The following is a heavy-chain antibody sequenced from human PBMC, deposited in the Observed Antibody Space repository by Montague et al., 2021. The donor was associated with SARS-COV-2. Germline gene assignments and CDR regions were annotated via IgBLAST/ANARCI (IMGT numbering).Heavy chain of an antibody. CDR2: IFYSGSA. Sequence: TLSLTCTVSGGSISSDDYYWSWIRQPPGKGLEWIGYIFYSGSAYYSPSLESRSTISIDTSKNQFSLRLTPVTAADMAVYYCARVRDSSGHDYWGQGTPVTVSS. J-gene: IGHJ4*02. V-gene: IGHV4-30-4*01. D-gene: IGHD3-22*01. CDR1: GGSISSDDYY. CDR3: ARVRDSSGHDY.